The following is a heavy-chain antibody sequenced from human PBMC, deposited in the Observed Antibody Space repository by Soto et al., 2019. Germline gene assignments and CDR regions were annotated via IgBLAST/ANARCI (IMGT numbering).Heavy chain of an antibody. J-gene: IGHJ3*02. CDR3: ARQTFGFGPAPHDAFDI. CDR1: GYSFTSYW. Sequence: PGESLKISCKGSGYSFTSYWIGWVRQMPGKGLEWMGIIYPGDSDTRYSPSFQGQVTISADKSISTAYLQWSSLKASDTAMYYCARQTFGFGPAPHDAFDIWSQGTMVTVSS. D-gene: IGHD3-10*01. CDR2: IYPGDSDT. V-gene: IGHV5-51*01.